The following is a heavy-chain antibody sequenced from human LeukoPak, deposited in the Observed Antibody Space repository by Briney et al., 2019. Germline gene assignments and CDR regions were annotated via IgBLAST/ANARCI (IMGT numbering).Heavy chain of an antibody. D-gene: IGHD2-2*03. J-gene: IGHJ4*02. CDR3: ASGSYYFDY. CDR2: IYTSGST. Sequence: PSETLSLTCTISSGSISSSSYYWGWIRQPAGKGLEWIGRIYTSGSTNYNPSLKSRVTISVDTSKNQFSLKLSSVTAADTAVYYCASGSYYFDYWGQGTLVTVSS. CDR1: SGSISSSSYY. V-gene: IGHV4-61*02.